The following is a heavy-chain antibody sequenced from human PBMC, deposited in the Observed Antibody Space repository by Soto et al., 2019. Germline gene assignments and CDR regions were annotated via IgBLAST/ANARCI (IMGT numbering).Heavy chain of an antibody. D-gene: IGHD1-26*01. CDR1: GFTFSNHA. CDR2: ISGSDGST. J-gene: IGHJ4*02. CDR3: ARGTYSASYLHYFDY. Sequence: EVELLESGGGLVQPGGSLRLSCAAFGFTFSNHAMSWVRQAPGTGMEWVSSISGSDGSTYYADSVKGQFTISRDNSNNTLHLQMNSRRVEDTAVYYCARGTYSASYLHYFDYWGQGTLVSVSS. V-gene: IGHV3-23*01.